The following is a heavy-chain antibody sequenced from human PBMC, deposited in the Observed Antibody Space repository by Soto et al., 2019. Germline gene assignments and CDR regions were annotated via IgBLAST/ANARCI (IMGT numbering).Heavy chain of an antibody. Sequence: GASVKVSCKASGYTFTSYGISWVRQAPGQGLEWMGWISAYNGNTNYAQKLQGRVTMTTDTSTSTAYMELRSLRSDDTAVYYCARADRGWIPMVRGVHYFDYWGQGTLVTVSS. CDR1: GYTFTSYG. J-gene: IGHJ4*02. CDR3: ARADRGWIPMVRGVHYFDY. D-gene: IGHD3-10*01. CDR2: ISAYNGNT. V-gene: IGHV1-18*04.